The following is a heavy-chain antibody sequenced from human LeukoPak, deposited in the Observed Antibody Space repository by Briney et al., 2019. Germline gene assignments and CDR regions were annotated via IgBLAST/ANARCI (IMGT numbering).Heavy chain of an antibody. CDR3: ESGTPQLWSSF. CDR1: GGSISSGSSY. CDR2: IYTSGST. V-gene: IGHV4-61*02. J-gene: IGHJ4*02. Sequence: PSETLFLTCTVSGGSISSGSSYWSWIRLPAGKGLEWIGRIYTSGSTNYNPSLKSRVTISVDTSKNQFSLKLSSVTAADTAVYYCESGTPQLWSSFWGQGTLVTVSS. D-gene: IGHD5-18*01.